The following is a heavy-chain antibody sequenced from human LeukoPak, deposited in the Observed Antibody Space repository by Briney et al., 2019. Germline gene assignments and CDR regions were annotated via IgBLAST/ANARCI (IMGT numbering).Heavy chain of an antibody. CDR1: GGSFSGYY. V-gene: IGHV4-34*01. CDR3: ARHNGLSEEVDY. J-gene: IGHJ4*02. D-gene: IGHD1-14*01. CDR2: INHSGST. Sequence: SETLSLTCAVYGGSFSGYYWSWIRQPPGKGLEWIGEINHSGSTNYNPSLKSRVTISVDTSKNQFSLKLSSVTAADTAVYYCARHNGLSEEVDYWGQGTLVTVSS.